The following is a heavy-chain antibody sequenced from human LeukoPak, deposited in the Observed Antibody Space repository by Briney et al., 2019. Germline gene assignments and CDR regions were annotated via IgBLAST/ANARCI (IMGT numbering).Heavy chain of an antibody. D-gene: IGHD3-10*01. V-gene: IGHV3-21*01. J-gene: IGHJ5*02. CDR2: ISSSSSYI. CDR3: ARDYYGSGSRDVDP. Sequence: GGSMRLSCAAAGFTFRSYSMSWVRQAPGKGMEWVSSISSSSSYIYYADSVKGRFTISRDNAKNSLYLQMNSLRAEDTAVYYCARDYYGSGSRDVDPWGQGTLVTVSS. CDR1: GFTFRSYS.